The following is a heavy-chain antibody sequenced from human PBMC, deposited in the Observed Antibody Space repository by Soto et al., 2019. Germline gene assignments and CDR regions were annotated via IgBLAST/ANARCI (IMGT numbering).Heavy chain of an antibody. V-gene: IGHV1-69*13. J-gene: IGHJ4*02. CDR3: ASYKRDGEWAGGPFGY. CDR2: IIPIFGTS. D-gene: IGHD3-10*01. Sequence: SVKVSCKASGGTFSSYAISWVRQAPGQGLEWMGGIIPIFGTSNYAQKFQGRVTITADESTSTAYMELSSLSSEDTAVYYCASYKRDGEWAGGPFGYWGQGTLVTVSS. CDR1: GGTFSSYA.